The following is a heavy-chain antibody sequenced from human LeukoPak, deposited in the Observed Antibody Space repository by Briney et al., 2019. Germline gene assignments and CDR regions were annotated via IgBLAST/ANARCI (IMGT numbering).Heavy chain of an antibody. J-gene: IGHJ5*02. D-gene: IGHD6-13*01. Sequence: GVSLRLSCAASGFTFSSYSMNWVRQAPGKGLEWVSSISSSSSYIYYADSVKGRFTISRDNAKNSLYLQMNSLRAEDTAVYYCARGPSIAAAGTEWFDPWGQGTLVTVSS. CDR2: ISSSSSYI. CDR1: GFTFSSYS. V-gene: IGHV3-21*01. CDR3: ARGPSIAAAGTEWFDP.